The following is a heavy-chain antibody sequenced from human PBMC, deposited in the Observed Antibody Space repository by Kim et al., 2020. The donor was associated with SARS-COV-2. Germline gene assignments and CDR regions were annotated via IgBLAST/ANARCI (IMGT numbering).Heavy chain of an antibody. CDR3: GGDQTTHYYYMDV. D-gene: IGHD1-7*01. V-gene: IGHV3-11*01. J-gene: IGHJ6*03. Sequence: YADTVKGRFTISRDNAKNSLYLQMNTLRAEDTAVYYCGGDQTTHYYYMDVWGKGTTVTVSS.